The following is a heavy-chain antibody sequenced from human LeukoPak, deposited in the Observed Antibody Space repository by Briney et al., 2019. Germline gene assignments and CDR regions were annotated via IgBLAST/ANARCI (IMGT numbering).Heavy chain of an antibody. V-gene: IGHV4-59*01. Sequence: SETLSLTCTVSGGSISGDYWSWIRQPPGKGLEYIGFMYSSGTSNYNPSLKSRVPMSVDTSKFQFSLKLRSVTAADTAVYYCARGMYDFQLGAWFDPWGQGTLVTVSS. D-gene: IGHD3-3*01. CDR1: GGSISGDY. CDR3: ARGMYDFQLGAWFDP. J-gene: IGHJ5*02. CDR2: MYSSGTS.